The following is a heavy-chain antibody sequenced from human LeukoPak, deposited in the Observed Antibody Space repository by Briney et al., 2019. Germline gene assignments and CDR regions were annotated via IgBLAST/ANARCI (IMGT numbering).Heavy chain of an antibody. CDR2: IKQDGGEK. Sequence: PGGSLRLSCAASGFIFGNFWMSWVRQAPGKGLEWVANIKQDGGEKSYVDSVKGRFTISRDNSKNTLYLQMNSLRAEDTAVYYCAKEGTGTTESAFDIWGQGTMVTVSS. V-gene: IGHV3-7*01. D-gene: IGHD1-7*01. J-gene: IGHJ3*02. CDR1: GFIFGNFW. CDR3: AKEGTGTTESAFDI.